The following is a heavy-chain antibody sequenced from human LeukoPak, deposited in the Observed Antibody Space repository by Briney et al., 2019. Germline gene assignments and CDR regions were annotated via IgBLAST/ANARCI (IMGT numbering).Heavy chain of an antibody. CDR1: GYTFTSYG. CDR2: ISAYNGNT. Sequence: ASVTVSCKASGYTFTSYGISWVRQAPGQGLEWMGWISAYNGNTDYAQKLQGRVTITTDTSTSTAYMELRSLRSDDTAVYYCARDPGELLHWFDPWGQGTLVTVSS. CDR3: ARDPGELLHWFDP. D-gene: IGHD1-26*01. J-gene: IGHJ5*02. V-gene: IGHV1-18*01.